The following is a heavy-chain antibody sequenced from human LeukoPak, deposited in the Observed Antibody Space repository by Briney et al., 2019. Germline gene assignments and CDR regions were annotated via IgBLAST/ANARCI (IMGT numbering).Heavy chain of an antibody. Sequence: SETLSLTCTVSGGSISSSSYYWGWIRQPPGKGLEWIGSIYYSGSTYYNPSLKSRVTISVDTSKNQFSLKLSSVTAADTAVYYCARDRDAFDIWGQGTMVTVSS. V-gene: IGHV4-39*07. CDR1: GGSISSSSYY. CDR2: IYYSGST. J-gene: IGHJ3*02. CDR3: ARDRDAFDI.